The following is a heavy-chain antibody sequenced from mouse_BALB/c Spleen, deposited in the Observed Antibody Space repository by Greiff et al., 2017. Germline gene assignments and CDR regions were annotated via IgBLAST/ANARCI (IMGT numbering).Heavy chain of an antibody. D-gene: IGHD2-14*01. CDR3: ARYLYSRGDAMDY. J-gene: IGHJ4*01. Sequence: EVQLHQSGPELMKPGASVKISCKASGYSFTSYYMHWVKQSHGKSLEWIGYIDPFNGGTSYNQKFKGKATLTVDKSSSTAYMHLSSLTSEDSAVYYCARYLYSRGDAMDYWGQGTSVTVSS. CDR2: IDPFNGGT. CDR1: GYSFTSYY. V-gene: IGHV1S135*01.